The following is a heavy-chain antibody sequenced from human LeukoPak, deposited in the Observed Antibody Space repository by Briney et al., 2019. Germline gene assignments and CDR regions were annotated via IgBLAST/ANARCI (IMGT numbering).Heavy chain of an antibody. J-gene: IGHJ5*02. CDR2: INTVGSST. CDR1: GFTFGDYW. D-gene: IGHD1-26*01. V-gene: IGHV3-74*03. CDR3: VRDGGQSYPEAWFDP. Sequence: GGSLRLSCAASGFTFGDYWMHWVRQAPGKGLAWVSRINTVGSSTMYADSVKGRFTISRNNANNTLYLQMDSLRAEDSGVYYCVRDGGQSYPEAWFDPWGPGTLVSASS.